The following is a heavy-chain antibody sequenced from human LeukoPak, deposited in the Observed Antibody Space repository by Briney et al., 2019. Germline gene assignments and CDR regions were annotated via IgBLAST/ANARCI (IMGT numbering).Heavy chain of an antibody. CDR3: ARRFYYDKSGYRFDY. D-gene: IGHD3-22*01. CDR2: IYYSGNT. V-gene: IGHV4-39*01. J-gene: IGHJ4*02. Sequence: GSLRLSCAASGFTVSGHYMSWIRQPPGKGLEWVGSIYYSGNTYYNPSLKSRVTISVDTPQKQFSLKVSSVYDAATAAYYCARRFYYDKSGYRFDYWGQGTLVTVSS. CDR1: GFTVSGHY.